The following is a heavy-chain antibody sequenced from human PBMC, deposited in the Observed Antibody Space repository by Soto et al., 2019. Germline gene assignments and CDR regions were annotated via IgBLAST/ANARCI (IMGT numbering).Heavy chain of an antibody. J-gene: IGHJ5*02. CDR1: GASLSRYY. V-gene: IGHV4-4*07. CDR2: IYATGDT. Sequence: SETLSLTCNVSGASLSRYYWSWIRQPPGKGLEWIGRIYATGDTDYNPSLKSRISMPVDMSKKQFSLTLRSVTAADTAIYYCVRDGTKNLRDRFEPWGRGILVTVSP. CDR3: VRDGTKNLRDRFEP. D-gene: IGHD1-26*01.